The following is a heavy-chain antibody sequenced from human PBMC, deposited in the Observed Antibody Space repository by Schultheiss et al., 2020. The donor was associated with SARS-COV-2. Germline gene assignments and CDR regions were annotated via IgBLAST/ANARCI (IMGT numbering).Heavy chain of an antibody. CDR2: IIPIFCTA. V-gene: IGHV1-69*05. CDR3: ARGPVVTSS. D-gene: IGHD2-21*02. Sequence: SVKVSCKASGGTFSNYAISWVRQAPGQGLEWMGGIIPIFCTANYAQKFQGRVTMTRDTSTSTVYMELSRLRSDDTAVYYCARGPVVTSSWGQGTLVTVSS. J-gene: IGHJ5*02. CDR1: GGTFSNYA.